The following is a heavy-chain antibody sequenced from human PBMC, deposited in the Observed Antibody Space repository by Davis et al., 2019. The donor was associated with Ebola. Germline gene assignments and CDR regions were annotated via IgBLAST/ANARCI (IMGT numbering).Heavy chain of an antibody. CDR2: ITSSGSTI. CDR3: ARDLLTGTTWDY. Sequence: GGSLTLSCAASGFTFSDYYMSWIRQAPGKGLEWVSYITSSGSTIYYAYSVKGRFTISRDNAKNSLYLQMNSLRAEDTAVYYCARDLLTGTTWDYWGQGTLVTVSS. D-gene: IGHD1-20*01. V-gene: IGHV3-11*01. CDR1: GFTFSDYY. J-gene: IGHJ4*02.